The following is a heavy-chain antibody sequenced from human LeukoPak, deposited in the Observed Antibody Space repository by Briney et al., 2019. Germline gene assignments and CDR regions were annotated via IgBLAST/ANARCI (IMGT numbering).Heavy chain of an antibody. Sequence: KPSQTLSLTCTVSGGSISSGDYDWGWIRQPPGKGLEWIGYIYYSGSTYYNPSLKSRVTISVDTSKNQFSLKLSSVTAADTAVYYCASAAYYYGSGSYVGGWGQGTLVTVSS. D-gene: IGHD3-10*01. CDR2: IYYSGST. CDR3: ASAAYYYGSGSYVGG. V-gene: IGHV4-30-4*08. J-gene: IGHJ4*02. CDR1: GGSISSGDYD.